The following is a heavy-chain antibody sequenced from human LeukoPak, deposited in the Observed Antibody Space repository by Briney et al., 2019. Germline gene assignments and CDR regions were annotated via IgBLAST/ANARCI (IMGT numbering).Heavy chain of an antibody. CDR3: AKDGGSPLYYYYYYMDV. V-gene: IGHV3-48*01. CDR1: GFTFSSYS. CDR2: ISSSSSII. D-gene: IGHD3-3*01. Sequence: GGSLRLSCAASGFTFSSYSMNWVRQAPGKGLEWVSYISSSSSIIYYADSVKGRFTISRDNAKNSLYLQMNSLRAEDTALYYCAKDGGSPLYYYYYYMDVWGKGTTVTVSS. J-gene: IGHJ6*03.